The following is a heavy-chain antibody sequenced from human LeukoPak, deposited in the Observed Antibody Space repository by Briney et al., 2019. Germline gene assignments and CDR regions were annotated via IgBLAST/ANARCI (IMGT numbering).Heavy chain of an antibody. J-gene: IGHJ4*02. CDR2: ISGSGGST. D-gene: IGHD6-13*01. Sequence: GGSLRLSCAASGFTFSSYAMSWVRQAPGKGLEWVSAISGSGGSTYYADSVKGRFTISRDNSKNTLYLQMNSLRAEDTAVYYCAKDPYSSSWYGHFDYWGQGTLVTVSS. V-gene: IGHV3-23*01. CDR1: GFTFSSYA. CDR3: AKDPYSSSWYGHFDY.